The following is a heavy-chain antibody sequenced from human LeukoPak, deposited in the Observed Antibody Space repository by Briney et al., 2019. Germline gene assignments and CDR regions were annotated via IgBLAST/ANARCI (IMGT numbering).Heavy chain of an antibody. J-gene: IGHJ3*02. CDR1: GGSISSGGYY. CDR2: IYYSGST. CDR3: APGIAVLGAFDI. V-gene: IGHV4-31*03. D-gene: IGHD6-19*01. Sequence: SQTLSLTCTVSGGSISSGGYYWSWIRQHPGKGLEWIGYIYYSGSTYYNPSLKSRVTISVDTSKNQFSLKLSSVTAADTAVYYCAPGIAVLGAFDIWGQGTMVTVSS.